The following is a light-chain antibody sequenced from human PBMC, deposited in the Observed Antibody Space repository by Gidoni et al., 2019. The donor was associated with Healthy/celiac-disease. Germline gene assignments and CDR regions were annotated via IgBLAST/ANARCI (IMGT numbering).Light chain of an antibody. Sequence: LGERATINCKSSQSVLYSSNNKNYLAWYQQKPGQPPKLLIYWASTRESGVPDRFSGSGSGTDFTLTISSLQAEDVAVYYCQQYYSTPRTFGQGTKVEIK. CDR1: QSVLYSSNNKNY. V-gene: IGKV4-1*01. CDR2: WAS. J-gene: IGKJ1*01. CDR3: QQYYSTPRT.